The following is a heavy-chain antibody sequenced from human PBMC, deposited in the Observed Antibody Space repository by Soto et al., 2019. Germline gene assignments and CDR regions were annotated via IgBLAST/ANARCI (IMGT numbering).Heavy chain of an antibody. J-gene: IGHJ1*01. D-gene: IGHD2-8*01. V-gene: IGHV3-23*01. CDR2: ISGSGDKT. CDR1: GFTFKYYA. Sequence: EVQLLQSGGGLAQPGTSLRLSCAASGFTFKYYAMTWVRQAPGKGLEWVSTISGSGDKTDYADSVKGRFRVSRDNSKDTLYLQMDSLRADDTALYYCARESKWYGGQYFQDWGQGTLVTLSS. CDR3: ARESKWYGGQYFQD.